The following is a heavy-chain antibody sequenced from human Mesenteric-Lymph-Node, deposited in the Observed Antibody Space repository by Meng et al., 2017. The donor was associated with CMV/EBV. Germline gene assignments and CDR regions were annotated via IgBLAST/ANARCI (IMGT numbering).Heavy chain of an antibody. V-gene: IGHV3-21*04. J-gene: IGHJ4*02. CDR1: GFTFNTYT. CDR2: ITTTSSFI. D-gene: IGHD6-19*01. CDR3: AKDTSGGWSYADH. Sequence: GGSLRLSCTASGFTFNTYTMNWVRQAPGKGLEWVSSITTTSSFIFYADSVRGRFTISRDNAKNSLSLQMNSLRAEDTAFYYCAKDTSGGWSYADHWGQGTLVTVSS.